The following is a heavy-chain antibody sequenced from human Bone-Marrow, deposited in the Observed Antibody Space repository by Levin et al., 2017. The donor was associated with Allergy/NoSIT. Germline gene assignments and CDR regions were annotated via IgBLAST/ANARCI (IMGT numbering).Heavy chain of an antibody. CDR1: GYTFTGYY. CDR3: ARVMLGVARIVVASPCQHDGMDG. V-gene: IGHV1-2*06. D-gene: IGHD2-2*01. J-gene: IGHJ6*02. CDR2: INPNSGGT. Sequence: GESLKISCKASGYTFTGYYMHWVRQAPGQGLEWMGRINPNSGGTNYAQKFQGRVTMTRDTSISTAYMELSRLRSDDTAVYYCARVMLGVARIVVASPCQHDGMDGWGQGTTVTVSS.